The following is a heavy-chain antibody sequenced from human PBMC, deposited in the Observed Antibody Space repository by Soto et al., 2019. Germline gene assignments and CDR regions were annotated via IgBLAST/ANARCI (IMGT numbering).Heavy chain of an antibody. D-gene: IGHD2-21*01. V-gene: IGHV3-72*01. CDR3: VRDGNHYSWDY. Sequence: EVQLVESGGGLVQPGGSLRLSCVASGFSFSDYVMDWVRQAPGRGLEWVGRVRRKGNSYSTEYAASVKGRFTISRDDSKKSLYLQMNSLETEDTALYYCVRDGNHYSWDYWGQGTLVTVSS. CDR2: VRRKGNSYST. J-gene: IGHJ4*02. CDR1: GFSFSDYV.